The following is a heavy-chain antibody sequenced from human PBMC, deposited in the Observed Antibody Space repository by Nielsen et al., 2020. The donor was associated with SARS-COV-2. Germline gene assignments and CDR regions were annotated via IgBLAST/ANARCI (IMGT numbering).Heavy chain of an antibody. CDR1: GGTFSSYA. CDR3: AVTRENIMITFGGVIVPYY. J-gene: IGHJ4*02. D-gene: IGHD3-16*02. Sequence: SVKVSCKASGGTFSSYAISWVRQAPGQGLEWMGGIIPIFGTANYAQKFQGRVTITADESTSTAYMELSSLRSEDTAVYYCAVTRENIMITFGGVIVPYYWGQGTLVTVSS. CDR2: IIPIFGTA. V-gene: IGHV1-69*13.